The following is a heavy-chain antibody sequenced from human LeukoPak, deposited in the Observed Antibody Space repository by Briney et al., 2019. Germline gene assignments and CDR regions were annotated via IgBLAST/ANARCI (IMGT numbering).Heavy chain of an antibody. J-gene: IGHJ4*02. CDR3: AHSRYYGSGSALFDY. Sequence: ESGPTLVNPTQTLTLTCTFSGFSLSTSEVGVGWIRQPPGKALEWLALIYWDDDKRYSPSLKSRLTISKDTSKNQVVLTMTNMDPVDTAPNYWAHSRYYGSGSALFDYWGQGTLVTVSS. D-gene: IGHD3-10*01. V-gene: IGHV2-5*02. CDR2: IYWDDDK. CDR1: GFSLSTSEVG.